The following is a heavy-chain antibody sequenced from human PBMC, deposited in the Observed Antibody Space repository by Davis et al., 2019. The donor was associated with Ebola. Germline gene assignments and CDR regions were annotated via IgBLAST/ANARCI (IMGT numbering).Heavy chain of an antibody. V-gene: IGHV3-23*01. J-gene: IGHJ4*02. CDR2: ISGSGGST. CDR1: GFTFSSYA. Sequence: GGSLRLSCAASGFTFSSYAMSWVRQAPGKGLEWVSAISGSGGSTSYADSVKGRFTISRDNAKNTLYLQMNSLRAEDTAVYYCTRPNPVGATDYWGQGTLVTVSS. D-gene: IGHD1-26*01. CDR3: TRPNPVGATDY.